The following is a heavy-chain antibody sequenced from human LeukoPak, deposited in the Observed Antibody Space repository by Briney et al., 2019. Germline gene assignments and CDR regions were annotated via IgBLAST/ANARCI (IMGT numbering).Heavy chain of an antibody. Sequence: ASVKVSCTASGYTFSDYYIHWLRQAPGQGLEWMGWIDPKSGGTNYAQYFQGRVTMTRDTSSTTVYMDLTRLRSDDTAVYFCARPLGSLKEYWWFDPWGQGTLVTVSS. D-gene: IGHD2/OR15-2a*01. CDR2: IDPKSGGT. V-gene: IGHV1-2*02. J-gene: IGHJ5*02. CDR3: ARPLGSLKEYWWFDP. CDR1: GYTFSDYY.